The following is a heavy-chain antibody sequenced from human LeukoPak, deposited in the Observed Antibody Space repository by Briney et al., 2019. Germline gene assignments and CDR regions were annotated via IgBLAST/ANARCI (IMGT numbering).Heavy chain of an antibody. D-gene: IGHD2-2*01. Sequence: PSVTLSLTCTVSGGSIGAYYWSWIRQPPGKGLEWIGYIDYTGTTKYNPSLKSRATLSVDMSKNQFSLKLTSVSAADTAVYYCARQNDFMVVPVDWGQGTLVTVSS. CDR3: ARQNDFMVVPVD. CDR1: GGSIGAYY. V-gene: IGHV4-59*08. J-gene: IGHJ4*02. CDR2: IDYTGTT.